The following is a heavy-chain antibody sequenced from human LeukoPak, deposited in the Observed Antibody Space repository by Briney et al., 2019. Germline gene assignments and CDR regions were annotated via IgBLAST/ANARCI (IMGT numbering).Heavy chain of an antibody. CDR3: ARVGLIYYYYMDV. CDR1: GFTFSSYS. Sequence: GGPLRLSCAASGFTFSSYSMNWVRQAPGKGLEWVSYISSSSSTIYYADSVKGRFTISRDNAKNSLYLQMNSLRAEDTAVYYCARVGLIYYYYMDVWGKGTTVTVSS. J-gene: IGHJ6*03. V-gene: IGHV3-48*01. D-gene: IGHD3-10*01. CDR2: ISSSSSTI.